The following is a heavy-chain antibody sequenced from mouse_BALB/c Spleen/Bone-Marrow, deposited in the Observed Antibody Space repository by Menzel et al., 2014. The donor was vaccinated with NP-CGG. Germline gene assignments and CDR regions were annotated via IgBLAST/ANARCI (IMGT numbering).Heavy chain of an antibody. D-gene: IGHD1-1*01. Sequence: EVKLVESGPGLVKPSQSLSLTCSVTGYSIXSGYYWNWIRQFPGNKLEWMGYISYDGSNNYNPSLKNRISITRDTSKNQFFLKLNSVTTEDTATYYCASAYYYGRAWFAYWGQGTLVTVSA. J-gene: IGHJ3*01. V-gene: IGHV3-6*02. CDR3: ASAYYYGRAWFAY. CDR1: GYSIXSGYY. CDR2: ISYDGSN.